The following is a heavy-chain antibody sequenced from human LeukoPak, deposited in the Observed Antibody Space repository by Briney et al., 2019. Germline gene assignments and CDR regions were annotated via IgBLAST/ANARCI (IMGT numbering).Heavy chain of an antibody. V-gene: IGHV3-23*01. CDR1: GFIFSYYA. Sequence: GGSLRLSCAASGFIFSYYAMSWVRQAPGEGLEWVSTITAAGDNTYYAASVKGRFTISRDNSKNTVYLQISSLRDEDTALYYCAQSAGFDPWGQGTLVTVSS. CDR3: AQSAGFDP. J-gene: IGHJ5*02. CDR2: ITAAGDNT.